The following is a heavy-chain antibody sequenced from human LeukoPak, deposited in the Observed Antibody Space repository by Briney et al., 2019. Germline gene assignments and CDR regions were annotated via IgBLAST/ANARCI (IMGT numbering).Heavy chain of an antibody. CDR2: INSDGSST. Sequence: GGSLRLSRAASGFTFSSYWMHWVRQAPGKGLVWVSRINSDGSSTSYADSVKGRFTISRDNAKNTLYLQMNSLRAEDTAVYYCARLGGETAATGAYYYYGMDVWGKGTTVTVSS. CDR3: ARLGGETAATGAYYYYGMDV. J-gene: IGHJ6*04. CDR1: GFTFSSYW. D-gene: IGHD1-26*01. V-gene: IGHV3-74*01.